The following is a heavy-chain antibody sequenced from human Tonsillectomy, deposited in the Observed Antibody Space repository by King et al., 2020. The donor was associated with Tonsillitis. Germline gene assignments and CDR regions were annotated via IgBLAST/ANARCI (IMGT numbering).Heavy chain of an antibody. D-gene: IGHD3-16*02. V-gene: IGHV4-59*01. CDR1: GGSISSYY. J-gene: IGHJ4*02. CDR2: IYNSGST. Sequence: QLQESGPGLVKPSETLSLTCTVSGGSISSYYWSWIRQPPGKGLEWVGYIYNSGSTSDNPSLKSRVTISVDTSKNQFSLKLRSVSPADTAVYYCGRGVNDYVWGSYRYDYWGQGTLVTVSS. CDR3: GRGVNDYVWGSYRYDY.